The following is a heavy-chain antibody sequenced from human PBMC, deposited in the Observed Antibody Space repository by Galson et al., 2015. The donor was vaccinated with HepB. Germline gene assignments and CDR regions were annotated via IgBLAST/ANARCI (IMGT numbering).Heavy chain of an antibody. J-gene: IGHJ4*02. D-gene: IGHD4-17*01. CDR3: ARVMTTVTTLHFDY. CDR1: GGSISSGGYY. V-gene: IGHV4-31*03. CDR2: NYYSGST. Sequence: TLSLTCTVSGGSISSGGYYWSWIRQHPGKGLEWIGYNYYSGSTYYNPSLKSRVTISVDTSKNQFSLKLSSVTAADTAVYYCARVMTTVTTLHFDYWGQGTLVTVSS.